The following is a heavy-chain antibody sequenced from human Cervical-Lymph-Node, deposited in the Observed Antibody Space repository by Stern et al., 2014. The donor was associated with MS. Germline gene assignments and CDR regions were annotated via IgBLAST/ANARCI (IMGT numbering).Heavy chain of an antibody. CDR3: AKDLGSSWAPDY. CDR1: GFTFSSYG. Sequence: VQLLESGGGVVQPGRSLRLSCAASGFTFSSYGMHWVRQAPGKGLEWVAVISYDGSNKYYADSVKGRFTISRDNSKNTLYLQMNSLRAEDTAVYYCAKDLGSSWAPDYWGQGTLVTVSS. V-gene: IGHV3-30*18. CDR2: ISYDGSNK. J-gene: IGHJ4*02. D-gene: IGHD6-13*01.